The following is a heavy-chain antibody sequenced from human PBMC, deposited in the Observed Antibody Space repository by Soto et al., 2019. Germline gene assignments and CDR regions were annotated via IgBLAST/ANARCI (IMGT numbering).Heavy chain of an antibody. CDR3: AKRSSGWYYFDY. CDR1: GFTFDDYA. V-gene: IGHV3-9*01. J-gene: IGHJ4*02. Sequence: EVQLVESGGGLVQPGRSLRLSCAASGFTFDDYAMHWVRQAPGKGLEWVSGISWNSGSIGYADSVKGRFTISRDNAKNSLYLQMNSLRAEDTALYYCAKRSSGWYYFDYWGQGTLVTVFS. D-gene: IGHD6-19*01. CDR2: ISWNSGSI.